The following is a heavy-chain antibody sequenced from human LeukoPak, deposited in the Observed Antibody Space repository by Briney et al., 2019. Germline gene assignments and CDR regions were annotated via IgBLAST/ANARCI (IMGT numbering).Heavy chain of an antibody. CDR2: IYYSGST. V-gene: IGHV4-39*07. D-gene: IGHD4-17*01. J-gene: IGHJ4*02. CDR3: TRNGAYSLDS. Sequence: PSETLSLTCTVSGGSISSSSYYWGWIRQPPGKGLEWIGSIYYSGSTYYNPSLKSRVTISVDKSSNQFSLSLRSVTAADTAIYYCTRNGAYSLDSWGQGTLITVSS. CDR1: GGSISSSSYY.